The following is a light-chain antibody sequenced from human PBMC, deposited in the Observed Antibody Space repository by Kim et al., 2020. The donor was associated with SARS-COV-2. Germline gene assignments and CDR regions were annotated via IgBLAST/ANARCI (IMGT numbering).Light chain of an antibody. V-gene: IGKV3-20*01. J-gene: IGKJ1*01. CDR3: GQYGSSPRT. Sequence: SPEEGATLSCRTSQSVNSNYIAWYQQKPGQAPRLIIHAASSRAAGIPDRFSGSGSGTDFTLTIRTVEPEDFVVYYCGQYGSSPRTFGQGTKVDIK. CDR1: QSVNSNY. CDR2: AAS.